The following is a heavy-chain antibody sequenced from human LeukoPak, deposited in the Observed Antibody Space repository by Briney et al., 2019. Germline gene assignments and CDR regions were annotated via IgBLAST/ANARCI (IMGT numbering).Heavy chain of an antibody. D-gene: IGHD5-24*01. CDR1: GFTFSSYA. CDR3: AKVIREVDMSHDY. Sequence: QPGGSLRLSCAASGFTFSSYAMTWVRQAPGKGLEWVSYISSSGSTIYYADSVKGRFTISRDNSKNTLYLQMNSLRVEDAAVYYCAKVIREVDMSHDYWGQGALVTVSS. V-gene: IGHV3-23*01. CDR2: ISSSGSTI. J-gene: IGHJ4*02.